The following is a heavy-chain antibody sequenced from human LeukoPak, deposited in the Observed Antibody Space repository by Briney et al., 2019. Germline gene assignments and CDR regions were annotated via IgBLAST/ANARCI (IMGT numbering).Heavy chain of an antibody. J-gene: IGHJ3*02. CDR3: ARDRRRDGYKLDAFDI. V-gene: IGHV3-33*01. CDR2: IWYDGSNE. Sequence: PGRPLRLSCAASGFTFSTYGMHWVRQGPGKGLEWVAVIWYDGSNEYYVDSVKGRFTISRDNSKNTLYLQMNSLRAEDTAVYYCARDRRRDGYKLDAFDIWGQGTMVTVSS. D-gene: IGHD5-24*01. CDR1: GFTFSTYG.